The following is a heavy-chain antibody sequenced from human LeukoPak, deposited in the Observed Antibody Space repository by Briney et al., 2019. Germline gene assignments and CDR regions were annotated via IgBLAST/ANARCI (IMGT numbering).Heavy chain of an antibody. D-gene: IGHD3-10*01. Sequence: PGGSLRLSCAASGFTVSNNYMSWVRQAPGKGLEWVSVIYSGGSTYYADSVKGRFTISRDNSKNTLYLQMNSLRAEDTAVYYCARDPVYYGSGMDVWGQGTTVTVSS. CDR3: ARDPVYYGSGMDV. V-gene: IGHV3-66*01. J-gene: IGHJ6*02. CDR2: IYSGGST. CDR1: GFTVSNNY.